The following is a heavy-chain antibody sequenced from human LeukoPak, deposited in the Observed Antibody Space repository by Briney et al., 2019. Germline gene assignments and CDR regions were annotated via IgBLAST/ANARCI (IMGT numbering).Heavy chain of an antibody. J-gene: IGHJ6*02. CDR1: GFTFSSYE. Sequence: TGGSLRLSCAASGFTFSSYEMNWVRQAPGKGLEWVSYISSSGSTIYYADSVKGRFTISRDNAKSSLYLQMNSLRAEDTAVYYCARVIYGSGYYYYYGMDVWGQGTTVTVSS. CDR3: ARVIYGSGYYYYYGMDV. V-gene: IGHV3-48*03. D-gene: IGHD3-10*01. CDR2: ISSSGSTI.